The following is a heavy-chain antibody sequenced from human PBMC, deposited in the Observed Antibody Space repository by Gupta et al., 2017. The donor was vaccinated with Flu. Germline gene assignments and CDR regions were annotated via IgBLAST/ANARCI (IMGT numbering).Heavy chain of an antibody. CDR3: AKDARIVRLASMWSGGGWFDP. CDR1: GFTFNHYA. J-gene: IGHJ5*02. D-gene: IGHD2-21*01. V-gene: IGHV3-23*01. Sequence: DVQLLESGGGLIQSGGSLKLSCAASGFTFNHYAMNWVRQTPGKGLEWVSVISGDGESAYYADSVRGRFTISRDNSKNMLFLEMDSLRGEDTAMYYCAKDARIVRLASMWSGGGWFDPWGQGTLVTVSS. CDR2: ISGDGESA.